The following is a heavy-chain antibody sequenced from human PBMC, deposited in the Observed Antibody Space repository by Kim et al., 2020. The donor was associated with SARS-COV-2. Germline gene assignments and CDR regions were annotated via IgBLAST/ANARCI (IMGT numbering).Heavy chain of an antibody. CDR2: INPSDGST. CDR1: GYTFTSFY. J-gene: IGHJ4*02. D-gene: IGHD5-18*01. CDR3: ASTQSGDMEY. V-gene: IGHV1-46*01. Sequence: ASVKVSCKASGYTFTSFYMHWVRQAPGQGLEWMGIINPSDGSTFFAQKFQDRVNVTRDTSATTVYMELTNVRSEDTAVYYWASTQSGDMEYWGLGTLV.